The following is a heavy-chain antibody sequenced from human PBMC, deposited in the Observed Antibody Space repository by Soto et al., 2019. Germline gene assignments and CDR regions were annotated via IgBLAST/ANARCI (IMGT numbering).Heavy chain of an antibody. J-gene: IGHJ6*02. V-gene: IGHV4-30-2*01. D-gene: IGHD3-10*01. CDR1: GASISSGGSS. CDR2: IYHSGIT. Sequence: QLQLQESGSGLVKPSQTLSLTCAVSGASISSGGSSWSWIRQAPGTGLEGIGYIYHSGITNYNPSLKSRVTISVDKSQNQFSLSLSFVTAADTAVYYCARGLAVRGSYGLDVWGQGTTVTVSS. CDR3: ARGLAVRGSYGLDV.